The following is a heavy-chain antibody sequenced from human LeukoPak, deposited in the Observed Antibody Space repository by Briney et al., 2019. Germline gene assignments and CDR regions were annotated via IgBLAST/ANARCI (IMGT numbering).Heavy chain of an antibody. CDR1: GFTFSNAW. D-gene: IGHD4-17*01. Sequence: GGSLRLSCAASGFTFSNAWMSWVRQAPGKGPEWVGRIKSKTDGGTTDYAAPVKGRFTISRDDSKNTLYLQMNSLKTEDTAVYYCTSTGAFHGMDVWGKGTTVTVSS. CDR3: TSTGAFHGMDV. J-gene: IGHJ6*04. CDR2: IKSKTDGGTT. V-gene: IGHV3-15*01.